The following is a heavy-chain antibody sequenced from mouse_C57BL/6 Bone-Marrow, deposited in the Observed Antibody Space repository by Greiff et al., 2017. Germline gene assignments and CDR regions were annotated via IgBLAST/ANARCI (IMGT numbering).Heavy chain of an antibody. V-gene: IGHV1-74*01. CDR2: IHPSDSDT. Sequence: QVQLQQPGAELVKPGASVKVSCKASGYTFTSYWMHWVKQRPGQGLEWIGRIHPSDSDTNYNQKFKGKATLTVDTSSSTAYMELHSLTSEDSAVYFCARSWGWLLRNYWGQGTTLTVSS. J-gene: IGHJ2*01. CDR1: GYTFTSYW. CDR3: ARSWGWLLRNY. D-gene: IGHD2-3*01.